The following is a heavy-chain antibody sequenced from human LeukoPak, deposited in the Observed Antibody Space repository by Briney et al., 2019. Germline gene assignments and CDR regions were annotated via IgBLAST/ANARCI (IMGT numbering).Heavy chain of an antibody. CDR2: INYDGSST. V-gene: IGHV3-74*01. Sequence: GGSPRLSCAVSGFTFNNYWMHWVRQAPGKGLVWVSRINYDGSSTTYADSVKGRFTISRDNAKNTLYLQMNSLRAEDTAVYYCARVTHYFASGSLVIYYFDYWGQGTLVTVSS. D-gene: IGHD3-10*01. CDR1: GFTFNNYW. J-gene: IGHJ4*02. CDR3: ARVTHYFASGSLVIYYFDY.